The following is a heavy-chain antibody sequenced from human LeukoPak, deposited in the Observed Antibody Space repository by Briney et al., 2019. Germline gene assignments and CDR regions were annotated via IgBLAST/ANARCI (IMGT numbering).Heavy chain of an antibody. CDR1: GFTFSSYE. CDR3: ASQAGWLDP. J-gene: IGHJ5*02. V-gene: IGHV3-48*03. CDR2: ISNSGSTI. Sequence: PGGSLRRSCAASGFTFSSYEMNWVRQAPGKGLEWVSYISNSGSTIYYADSVRGRFTISRDNAKNSLYLQMNSLRAEDTAVYYCASQAGWLDPWGQGTLVTVSS.